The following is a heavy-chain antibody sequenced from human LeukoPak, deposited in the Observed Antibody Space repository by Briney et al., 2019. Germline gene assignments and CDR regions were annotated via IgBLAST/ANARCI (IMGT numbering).Heavy chain of an antibody. V-gene: IGHV1-46*01. CDR3: ARVRVPYNPRGDFDY. CDR1: GYTFTSYY. Sequence: ASVKVSCKASGYTFTSYYMHWVRQAPGQGLEWMGIINPSGGSTSYAQKFQGRVTMTTDTSTSTACMELRSLRSDDTAVYYCARVRVPYNPRGDFDYWGQGTLVTVSS. D-gene: IGHD1-1*01. J-gene: IGHJ4*02. CDR2: INPSGGST.